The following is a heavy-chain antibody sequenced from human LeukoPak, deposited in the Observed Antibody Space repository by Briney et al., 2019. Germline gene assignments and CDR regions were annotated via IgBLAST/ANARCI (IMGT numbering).Heavy chain of an antibody. CDR1: GGSSGAIRSYY. CDR3: ARAAAGLGNWFDP. J-gene: IGHJ5*02. CDR2: MYYHGYT. V-gene: IGHV4-59*01. D-gene: IGHD6-13*01. Sequence: SETLSLTCTVSGGSSGAIRSYYWTWVRQPPGKGLEWIGHMYYHGYTHYNPSLKSRVTISMDTSKSQFSLNLSSVTDADTAVYYCARAAAGLGNWFDPWGQGTLVTVSS.